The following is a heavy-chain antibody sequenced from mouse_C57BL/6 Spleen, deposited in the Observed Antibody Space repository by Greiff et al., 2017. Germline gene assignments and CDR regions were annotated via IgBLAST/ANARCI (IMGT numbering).Heavy chain of an antibody. Sequence: EVQRVESGGGLVQPGGSLKLSCAASGFTFSDYGMAWVRQAPRKGPEWVAFISNLAYSIYYADTVTGRFTLSRENAKNTLYLEMISLRSEDTAMYYCARHSHYAMDYWGQGTSVTVSS. CDR1: GFTFSDYG. J-gene: IGHJ4*01. V-gene: IGHV5-15*01. CDR2: ISNLAYSI. CDR3: ARHSHYAMDY.